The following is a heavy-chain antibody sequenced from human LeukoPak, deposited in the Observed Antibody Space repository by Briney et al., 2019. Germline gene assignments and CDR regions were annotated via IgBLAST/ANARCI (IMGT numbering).Heavy chain of an antibody. CDR1: GYSIPSYW. V-gene: IGHV5-10-1*01. Sequence: GESLKIPYLGSGYSIPSYWTSRAPQMPGTAMERMGRIDPRASYTNYSPSFQGHVTISADKSISTAYLQWSSLKASDTAMYYCAGHVYYYGSGSCFLVYYYGMDVWGKGTTVTVSS. D-gene: IGHD3-10*01. CDR2: IDPRASYT. CDR3: AGHVYYYGSGSCFLVYYYGMDV. J-gene: IGHJ6*04.